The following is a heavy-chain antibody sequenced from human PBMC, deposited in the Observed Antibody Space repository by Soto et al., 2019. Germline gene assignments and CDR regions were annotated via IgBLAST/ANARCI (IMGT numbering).Heavy chain of an antibody. CDR2: IDPSYSYT. Sequence: PGESLNISCKGSGYSFTSYWIILVREMPGKGMEWMGRIDPSYSYTNYSTSFQGHVTISADKSISTAYPQWSSLKASDTAMYYCARVKVYYYYGMDVWGQGTTVTVSS. J-gene: IGHJ6*02. CDR1: GYSFTSYW. V-gene: IGHV5-10-1*01. CDR3: ARVKVYYYYGMDV.